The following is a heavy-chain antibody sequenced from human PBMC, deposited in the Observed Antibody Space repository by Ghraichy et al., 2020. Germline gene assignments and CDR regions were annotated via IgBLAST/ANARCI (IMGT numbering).Heavy chain of an antibody. CDR3: AKGVQFDP. Sequence: GGSLRLSCAASGFTFSSYGMHWVRQAPGKGLEWVAVISYDGSNKYYADSVKGRFTISRDNSKNTLYLQMNSLRAEDTAVYYCAKGVQFDPWGQGTLVTVSS. V-gene: IGHV3-30*18. CDR1: GFTFSSYG. J-gene: IGHJ5*02. CDR2: ISYDGSNK.